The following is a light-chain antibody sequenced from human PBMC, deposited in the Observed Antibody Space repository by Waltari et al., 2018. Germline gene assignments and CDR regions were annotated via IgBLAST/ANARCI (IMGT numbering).Light chain of an antibody. CDR2: WAS. CDR1: QSVLHTNNKDY. V-gene: IGKV4-1*01. J-gene: IGKJ1*01. CDR3: QQYYSFPWT. Sequence: DIVMTQSPDSLGVSLGERATINCKSSQSVLHTNNKDYLAWYQQKPGQPPKLLIYWASTREFGVPDRFSGIGSGTSFTLTISSLQAEDVAVYYCQQYYSFPWTFGQGTKVEIK.